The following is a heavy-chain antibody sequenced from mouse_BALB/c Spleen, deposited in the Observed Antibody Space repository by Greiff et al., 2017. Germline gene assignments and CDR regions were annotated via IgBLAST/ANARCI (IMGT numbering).Heavy chain of an antibody. V-gene: IGHV1S130*01. Sequence: QVHVKQPGSVLVRPGASVKLSCKASGYTFTSSWMHWAKQRPGQGLEWIGEIHPNSGNTNYNEKFKGKATLTVDTSSSTAYVDLSSLTSEDSAVYYCARSGVYYDYDVRYFDVWGAGTTVTVSS. D-gene: IGHD2-4*01. CDR3: ARSGVYYDYDVRYFDV. CDR1: GYTFTSSW. CDR2: IHPNSGNT. J-gene: IGHJ1*01.